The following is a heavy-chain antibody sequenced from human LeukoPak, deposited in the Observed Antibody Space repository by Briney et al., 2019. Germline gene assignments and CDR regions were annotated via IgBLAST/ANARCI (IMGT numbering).Heavy chain of an antibody. CDR2: ISSSSSTI. D-gene: IGHD6-13*01. V-gene: IGHV3-48*01. CDR3: ARDMGGVYDP. Sequence: GGSLRLSCAAPGFTFSSYSMNWVRQAPGKGLEWVSYISSSSSTIYYADSVKGRFTISRDNAKNSLYLQMNSLRAEDTAVYYCARDMGGVYDPWGQGTLVTVSS. J-gene: IGHJ5*02. CDR1: GFTFSSYS.